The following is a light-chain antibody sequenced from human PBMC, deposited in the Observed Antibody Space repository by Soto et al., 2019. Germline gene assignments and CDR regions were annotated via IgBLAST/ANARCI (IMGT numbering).Light chain of an antibody. V-gene: IGKV1-5*03. CDR1: QSIGSW. CDR3: QQYNNDSPLT. CDR2: KVS. Sequence: DIQMTQSPSTLSASVGDSVILTCRASQSIGSWLAWYPQKAGKGPKLLIYKVSSIKSGGPSRFSGGGSGTAVTLTISSLQPDEFATDYCQQYNNDSPLTFGQGTKVEVK. J-gene: IGKJ1*01.